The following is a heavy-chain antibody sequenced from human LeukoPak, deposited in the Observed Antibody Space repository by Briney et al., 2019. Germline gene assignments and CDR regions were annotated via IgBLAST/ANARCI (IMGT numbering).Heavy chain of an antibody. J-gene: IGHJ4*02. CDR3: VRVAYTSDWHFDY. Sequence: GGPLSLSCAASGFPFRDHYMAGVGRAPGKGRDWFGGGRNRAKSYTTDYAASVRGRFTISRDDSQNSLYLQMRSLKTEDTAVYHCVRVAYTSDWHFDYWGQGTLVTVSS. D-gene: IGHD6-19*01. CDR1: GFPFRDHY. CDR2: GRNRAKSYTT. V-gene: IGHV3-72*01.